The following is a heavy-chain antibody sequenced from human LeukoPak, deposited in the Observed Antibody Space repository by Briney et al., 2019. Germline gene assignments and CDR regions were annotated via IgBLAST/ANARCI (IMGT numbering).Heavy chain of an antibody. CDR2: VYYTGST. CDR1: GGSLNSYY. V-gene: IGHV4-59*01. CDR3: ARGAMATTPFFDY. D-gene: IGHD5-24*01. J-gene: IGHJ4*02. Sequence: SETLSLTCTVSGGSLNSYYWSWIRQPPGKGLEWIGYVYYTGSTNFNPSLKSRVTMSLDTSRNQFSLKLTSLTAADTAVYYCARGAMATTPFFDYWGQGTLVTVSS.